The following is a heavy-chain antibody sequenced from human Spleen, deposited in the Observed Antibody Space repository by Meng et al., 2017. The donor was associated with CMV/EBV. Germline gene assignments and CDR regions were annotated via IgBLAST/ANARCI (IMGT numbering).Heavy chain of an antibody. CDR3: ASARDKPAVAGYWYFDL. Sequence: YTITELYMNWVRQAPGKGLEWVGGFDTEDGDTIYAQKFQGRLTMTGDTSTGTAYMELSSLRSEDTAVYYCASARDKPAVAGYWYFDLWGRGTLVTVSS. V-gene: IGHV1-24*01. CDR1: YTITELY. D-gene: IGHD6-19*01. CDR2: FDTEDGDT. J-gene: IGHJ2*01.